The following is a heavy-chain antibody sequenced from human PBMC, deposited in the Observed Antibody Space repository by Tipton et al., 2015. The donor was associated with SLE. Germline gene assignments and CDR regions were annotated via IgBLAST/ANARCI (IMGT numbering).Heavy chain of an antibody. J-gene: IGHJ4*02. CDR3: ARSKKLSEDRGFGFIY. D-gene: IGHD1-14*01. CDR2: IYPGDSDT. Sequence: LVQSGAEVKKPGESLKISCKGSGYSFTSYWIGWVRQMPGKGLEWMGIIYPGDSDTRYSPSFQGQVTISADKSISTAYLQWSSLKASDTAMYYGARSKKLSEDRGFGFIYWSQGGLVTISS. CDR1: GYSFTSYW. V-gene: IGHV5-51*03.